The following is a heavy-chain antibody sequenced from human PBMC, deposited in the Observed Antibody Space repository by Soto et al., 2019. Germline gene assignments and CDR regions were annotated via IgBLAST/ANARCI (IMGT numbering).Heavy chain of an antibody. CDR1: GVSFSSYA. Sequence: PGGSVRLSCAASGVSFSSYAMTWVRQAPGKGLEWVSVISGSGGSTYYADSVKGRFTISRDNSKNTLYLQMNSLRAEDTAVYYCASGMVRGVMDSYYSYGMDVWGQGTTVTVSS. CDR2: ISGSGGST. V-gene: IGHV3-23*01. D-gene: IGHD3-10*01. J-gene: IGHJ6*02. CDR3: ASGMVRGVMDSYYSYGMDV.